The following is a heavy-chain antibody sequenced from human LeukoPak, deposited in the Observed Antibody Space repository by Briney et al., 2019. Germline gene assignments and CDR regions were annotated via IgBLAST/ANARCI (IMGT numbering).Heavy chain of an antibody. Sequence: SETLSLTCSVSGDSISTSSYYWGWIRQPPGKGLEWIGEINHSGSTNYNPSLKSRVTISVDTSKNQFSLKLSSVTAADTAVYYCASSGYHDYWGQGTLVTVSS. V-gene: IGHV4-39*07. CDR3: ASSGYHDY. CDR2: INHSGST. D-gene: IGHD3-22*01. J-gene: IGHJ4*02. CDR1: GDSISTSSYY.